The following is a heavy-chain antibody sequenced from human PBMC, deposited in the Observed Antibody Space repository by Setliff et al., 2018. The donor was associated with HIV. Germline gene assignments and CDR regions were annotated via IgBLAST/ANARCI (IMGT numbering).Heavy chain of an antibody. CDR1: GYSFTSYD. D-gene: IGHD6-6*01. CDR3: AREAEQGERSSSWYFDY. Sequence: ASVKVSCKASGYSFTSYDINWVRQATGQGLEWMGWMNPNSGNTGYAQKFQGRVTMTTDTSTSTAYVELSSLRSDDTAVYYCAREAEQGERSSSWYFDYWGQGTLVTVSS. CDR2: MNPNSGNT. V-gene: IGHV1-8*02. J-gene: IGHJ4*02.